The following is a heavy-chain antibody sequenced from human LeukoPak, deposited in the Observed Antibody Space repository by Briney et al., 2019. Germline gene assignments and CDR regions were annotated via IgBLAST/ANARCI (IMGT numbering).Heavy chain of an antibody. CDR3: ARGGRRDGTVSTYYFYAMDV. CDR2: LSYDGVNA. Sequence: PGGSLRLSCVVSGFSFSDNVFHWVRQAPGKGLEWVTYLSYDGVNAFYADSVKGRFTISRDTAGGTVSLQMDNLRVEGTAVYYCARGGRRDGTVSTYYFYAMDVWGQGTAVTVSS. V-gene: IGHV3-30*04. J-gene: IGHJ6*02. D-gene: IGHD3-10*01. CDR1: GFSFSDNV.